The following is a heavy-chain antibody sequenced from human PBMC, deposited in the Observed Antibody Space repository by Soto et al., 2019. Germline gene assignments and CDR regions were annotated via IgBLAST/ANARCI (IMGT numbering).Heavy chain of an antibody. V-gene: IGHV3-30-3*01. CDR2: ISYDGSNK. CDR3: AKGRWTFDY. CDR1: GFTFSSYA. Sequence: GGSLRLSCAASGFTFSSYAMHWVRQAPGKGLEWVAVISYDGSNKYYADSVKGRFTISRDNTKNTLYLQMNSLRAEDTAVYYCAKGRWTFDYWGQGTLVTVSS. J-gene: IGHJ4*02. D-gene: IGHD2-15*01.